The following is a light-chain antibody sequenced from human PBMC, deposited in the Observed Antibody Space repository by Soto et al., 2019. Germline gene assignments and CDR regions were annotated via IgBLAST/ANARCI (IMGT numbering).Light chain of an antibody. CDR3: QQRRSWPPTIT. V-gene: IGKV1-12*01. J-gene: IGKJ5*01. Sequence: DIQMTQSPSSLSASVGDRVTITCRASQDLDRWLAWYQQKPGKAPKLLIYAASTLQSGVPPRFSGSGSGTDFTLTISSLEPEDFAVYYCQQRRSWPPTITFGQGTRLEI. CDR2: AAS. CDR1: QDLDRW.